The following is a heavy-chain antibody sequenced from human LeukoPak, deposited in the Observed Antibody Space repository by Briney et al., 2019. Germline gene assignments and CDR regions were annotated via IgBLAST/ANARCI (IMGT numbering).Heavy chain of an antibody. CDR1: GFTFTSYA. D-gene: IGHD2-15*01. CDR2: ISSSGGST. J-gene: IGHJ1*01. Sequence: QPGGSLRLSCAASGFTFTSYAMNWVRQAPGRGLEWVSAISSSGGSTYYADSVKGRFTVSRDNSENTLFLQMNSLRAEDTAIYYCAKDTDVVVPEYFQYWGQGTLVTVSS. CDR3: AKDTDVVVPEYFQY. V-gene: IGHV3-23*01.